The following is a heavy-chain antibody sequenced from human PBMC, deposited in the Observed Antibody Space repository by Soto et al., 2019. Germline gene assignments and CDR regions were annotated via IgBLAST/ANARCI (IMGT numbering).Heavy chain of an antibody. Sequence: SETLSLTCAVSGGSISSSNWWSWVRPPPGKGLEWIGEIYHSGSTNYNPSLKSRVTISVDKSKNQFSLKLSSVTAADTAVYYCARDVVGATRYYYYYGMDVWGQGTTVTVS. J-gene: IGHJ6*02. D-gene: IGHD1-26*01. CDR2: IYHSGST. CDR1: GGSISSSNW. CDR3: ARDVVGATRYYYYYGMDV. V-gene: IGHV4-4*02.